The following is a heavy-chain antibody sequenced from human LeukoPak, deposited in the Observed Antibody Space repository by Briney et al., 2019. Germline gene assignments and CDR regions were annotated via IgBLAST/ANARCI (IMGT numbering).Heavy chain of an antibody. V-gene: IGHV5-51*01. CDR1: GYSFTSYW. D-gene: IGHD2-2*01. CDR3: ARAVVPAAASSPRFDP. J-gene: IGHJ5*02. Sequence: GESLKISCKGSGYSFTSYWIGWVRQMPGKGLERMGIIYPGDSDTRYSPSFQGQVTISADKSISTAYLQWSSLKASDTAMYYCARAVVPAAASSPRFDPWGQGTLVTVSS. CDR2: IYPGDSDT.